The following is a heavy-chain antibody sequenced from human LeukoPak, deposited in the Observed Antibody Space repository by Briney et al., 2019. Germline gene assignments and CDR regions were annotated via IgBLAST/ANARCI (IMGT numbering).Heavy chain of an antibody. CDR1: EFTFSNYD. D-gene: IGHD3-3*01. V-gene: IGHV3-48*03. CDR3: ARGKHQKRFLEWPNWFDP. J-gene: IGHJ5*02. CDR2: ISRSGSTI. Sequence: GGSLRLSCAASEFTFSNYDINWVRQAPGKGLEWVSDISRSGSTIYYADSVKGRFTISRDNAKNSLYLQMSDLRDEDTAVYYCARGKHQKRFLEWPNWFDPWGQGTLVTVSS.